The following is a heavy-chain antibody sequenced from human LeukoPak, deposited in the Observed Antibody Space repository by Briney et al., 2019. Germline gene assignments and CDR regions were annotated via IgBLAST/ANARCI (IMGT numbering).Heavy chain of an antibody. CDR1: GGSISSSSYY. Sequence: PSETPSLTCTVSGGSISSSSYYWGWIRQPPGKGLEWIGSIYYSGSTYYNPSLKSRVTISVDTSKNQFSLKLSSVTAADTAVYYCASTSYYDILTGYPPYYYGMDVWGQGTTVTVSS. V-gene: IGHV4-39*07. CDR2: IYYSGST. D-gene: IGHD3-9*01. CDR3: ASTSYYDILTGYPPYYYGMDV. J-gene: IGHJ6*02.